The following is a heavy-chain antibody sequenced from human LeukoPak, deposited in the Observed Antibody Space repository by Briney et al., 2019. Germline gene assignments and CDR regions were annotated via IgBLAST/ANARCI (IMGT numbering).Heavy chain of an antibody. V-gene: IGHV3-33*01. Sequence: PGGSLRLSCAGSGFTFGGYGMHWFRQTPGKGLEWVAVIAYDGSRAFYADSVKGRFTISRDNSKNTMSVQMDDLRAEDTAVYYCTRYNNDHFDYWGQGTVVTVYS. J-gene: IGHJ4*02. CDR3: TRYNNDHFDY. CDR2: IAYDGSRA. CDR1: GFTFGGYG. D-gene: IGHD1-14*01.